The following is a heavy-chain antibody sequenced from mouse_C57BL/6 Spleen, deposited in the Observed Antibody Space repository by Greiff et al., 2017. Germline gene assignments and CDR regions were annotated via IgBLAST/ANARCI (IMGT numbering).Heavy chain of an antibody. CDR2: IRSKSNNYAT. J-gene: IGHJ2*01. CDR3: VRDSGGYFDY. D-gene: IGHD3-1*01. CDR1: GFSFNTYA. V-gene: IGHV10-1*01. Sequence: EVMLVESGGGLVQPKGSLKLSCAASGFSFNTYAMNWVRQAPGKGLEWVARIRSKSNNYATYYADSVKDRFTISRDDSESMLYLQMNNLKTEDTAMYYCVRDSGGYFDYWGQGTTLTVSS.